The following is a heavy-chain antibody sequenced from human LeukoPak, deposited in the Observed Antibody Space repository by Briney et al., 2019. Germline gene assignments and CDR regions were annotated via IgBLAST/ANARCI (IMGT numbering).Heavy chain of an antibody. CDR1: GFTFSNYA. CDR3: APLAANIFDY. CDR2: IRVSGDT. Sequence: PGGSLRLSCAGSGFTFSNYAMSWVRQAPGKGLEWVSVIRVSGDTYYIDSVKGRFTTSRDNSKRTVYLQMNSLRVEDTAVYYCAPLAANIFDYWGQGTLVTASS. V-gene: IGHV3-23*01. J-gene: IGHJ4*02. D-gene: IGHD6-25*01.